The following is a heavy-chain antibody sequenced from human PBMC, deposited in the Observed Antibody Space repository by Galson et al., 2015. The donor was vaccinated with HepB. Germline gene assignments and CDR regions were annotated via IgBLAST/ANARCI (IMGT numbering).Heavy chain of an antibody. CDR2: INPSGGST. D-gene: IGHD6-6*01. CDR1: GYTFTSYD. Sequence: SVKVSCKASGYTFTSYDMHWVRQAPGQGPEWMGIINPSGGSTSYAQKFQGRVTMTRDTSTSTVYMELSSLRSEDTAVYYCARDVGSIAARPPYYFDYWGQGTMVTVSS. CDR3: ARDVGSIAARPPYYFDY. J-gene: IGHJ4*02. V-gene: IGHV1-46*03.